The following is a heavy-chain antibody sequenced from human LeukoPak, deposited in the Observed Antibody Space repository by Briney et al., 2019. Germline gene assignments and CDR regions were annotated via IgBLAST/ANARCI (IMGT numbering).Heavy chain of an antibody. CDR3: ARFANCGGDCPYDY. J-gene: IGHJ4*02. CDR1: GFTFRTYA. CDR2: IRGWKYRT. V-gene: IGHV3-23*01. D-gene: IGHD2-21*02. Sequence: GGSLTLSCEASGFTFRTYAMSWVRQAPGKGLEWVSGIRGWKYRTYYADSVKGLFTISIDNSKNALYVQMNTLRAEDTALYYYARFANCGGDCPYDYWGQGSLETVSS.